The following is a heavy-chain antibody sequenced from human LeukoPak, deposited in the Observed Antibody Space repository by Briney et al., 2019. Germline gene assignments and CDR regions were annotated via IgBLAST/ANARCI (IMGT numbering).Heavy chain of an antibody. Sequence: SETLSLTCAVYSGSFSGYYWSWIRQPPGKGLEWIGEINHSGSTNYNPSLKSRVTISVDTSKNQFSLKLSSVTAADTAVYYCARVLRGYDILTGYYIDYWGQGTLVTVSS. CDR2: INHSGST. CDR3: ARVLRGYDILTGYYIDY. CDR1: SGSFSGYY. V-gene: IGHV4-34*01. D-gene: IGHD3-9*01. J-gene: IGHJ4*02.